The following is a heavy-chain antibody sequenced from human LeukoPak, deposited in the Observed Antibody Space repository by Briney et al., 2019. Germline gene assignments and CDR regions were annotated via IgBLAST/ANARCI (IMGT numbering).Heavy chain of an antibody. D-gene: IGHD6-13*01. J-gene: IGHJ5*02. CDR2: INHSGST. V-gene: IGHV4-34*01. CDR3: AREYSSRWYNWFDP. CDR1: GGSFSGYY. Sequence: AETLSLTCAVYGGSFSGYYWSWIRQPPGKGLEWIGEINHSGSTNYYPSLKSRVTISVDTSKNQFSLKLSSVTAPDTAVYYCAREYSSRWYNWFDPWGQGTLVTVSS.